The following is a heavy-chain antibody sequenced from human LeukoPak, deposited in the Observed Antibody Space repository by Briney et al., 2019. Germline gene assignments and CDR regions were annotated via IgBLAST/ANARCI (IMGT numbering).Heavy chain of an antibody. J-gene: IGHJ4*02. CDR1: GFTFSSYS. CDR3: ARDYYDSSGYYWYFDY. V-gene: IGHV3-48*01. Sequence: GGSLRLSCAASGFTFSSYSMNWVRQAPGKGLEWVSYISSSSSTIYYADSVKGRFTISRDNAKNSLYLQMNSLRAEDTAVYYCARDYYDSSGYYWYFDYWGQGTLVTVSS. D-gene: IGHD3-22*01. CDR2: ISSSSSTI.